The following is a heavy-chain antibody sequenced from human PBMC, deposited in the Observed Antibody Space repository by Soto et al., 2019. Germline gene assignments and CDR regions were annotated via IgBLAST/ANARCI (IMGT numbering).Heavy chain of an antibody. CDR3: ARGVGGWIQLWP. D-gene: IGHD5-18*01. V-gene: IGHV1-3*01. CDR1: VNTVPNYA. J-gene: IGHJ5*02. Sequence: GASVKVSCKASVNTVPNYAIHWVRQAPGQRLEWMGWINGGNGNTKYSQKFQGRVTITRDTSASTAYMELSSLRAEDTAVYYCARGVGGWIQLWPWGQGTLVTVSS. CDR2: INGGNGNT.